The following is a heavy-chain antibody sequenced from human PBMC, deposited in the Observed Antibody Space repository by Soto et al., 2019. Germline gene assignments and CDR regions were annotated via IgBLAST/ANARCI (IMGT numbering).Heavy chain of an antibody. CDR3: ARQITIFGVANWFDP. V-gene: IGHV4-61*01. CDR2: IYYSGST. D-gene: IGHD3-3*01. J-gene: IGHJ5*02. Sequence: KTSETLSLTCTVSGGSVSSGSYYWSWIRQPPGKGLEWIGYIYYSGSTNYNPSLKSRVTISVDTSKNQFSLKLSSVTAADTAVYYCARQITIFGVANWFDPWGQGTLVTVSS. CDR1: GGSVSSGSYY.